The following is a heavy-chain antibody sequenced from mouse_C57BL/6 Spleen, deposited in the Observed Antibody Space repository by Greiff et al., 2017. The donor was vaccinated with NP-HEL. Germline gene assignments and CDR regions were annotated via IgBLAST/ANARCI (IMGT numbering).Heavy chain of an antibody. CDR1: GYTFTDYN. V-gene: IGHV1-18*01. CDR3: ARAAYYSNYVGAY. CDR2: INPNNGGT. D-gene: IGHD2-5*01. J-gene: IGHJ3*01. Sequence: EVQLQQSGPELVKPGASVKIPCKASGYTFTDYNMDWVKQSHGKSLEWIGDINPNNGGTIYNQKFKGKATFTVEKSSSTAYMELRSLTSADTAVYYCARAAYYSNYVGAYWGQGTLVTVSA.